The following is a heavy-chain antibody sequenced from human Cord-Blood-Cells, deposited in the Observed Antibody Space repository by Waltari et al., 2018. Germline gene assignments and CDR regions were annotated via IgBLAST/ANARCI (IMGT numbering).Heavy chain of an antibody. V-gene: IGHV1-69*01. J-gene: IGHJ4*02. Sequence: QVQLVQSGAEVKKPGSSVKVSCKASGGTFSSYAISWVRQAPGQGLEWMGGIIPICGTANDAQKFQGRVTITADESTSTAYMELSSLRSEDTAVYYCARVRRLTGDRGYFDYWGQGTLVTVSS. CDR2: IIPICGTA. CDR1: GGTFSSYA. CDR3: ARVRRLTGDRGYFDY. D-gene: IGHD7-27*01.